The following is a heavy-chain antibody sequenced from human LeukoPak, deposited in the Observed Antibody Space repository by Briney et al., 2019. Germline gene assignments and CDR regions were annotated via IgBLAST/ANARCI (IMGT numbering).Heavy chain of an antibody. D-gene: IGHD1-14*01. CDR1: GFTFSDSW. V-gene: IGHV3-7*01. J-gene: IGHJ6*02. Sequence: PGGSLRLSCAASGFTFSDSWMSWVRQAPGKGPEWVANIKQDGSEEHYVDSVKGRFTVSRDNARNSLFLHMNSLRVEDTAVYYCATYKRWVAGDVWGQGTTVSVSS. CDR2: IKQDGSEE. CDR3: ATYKRWVAGDV.